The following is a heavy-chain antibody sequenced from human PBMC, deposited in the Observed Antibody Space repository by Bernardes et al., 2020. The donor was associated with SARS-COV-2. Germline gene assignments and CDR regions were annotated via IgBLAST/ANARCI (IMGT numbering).Heavy chain of an antibody. J-gene: IGHJ4*02. V-gene: IGHV1-2*02. D-gene: IGHD3-9*01. CDR3: ARDQGYDILTGYYKPLDY. CDR2: INPNSGGT. Sequence: ASVKVSCKASGYTFTGYYMHWVRQAPGQGLEWMGWINPNSGGTNYAQKFQGRVTMTRDTSISTAYMELSRLRSDDTAVYYCARDQGYDILTGYYKPLDYWGQGTLVTVSS. CDR1: GYTFTGYY.